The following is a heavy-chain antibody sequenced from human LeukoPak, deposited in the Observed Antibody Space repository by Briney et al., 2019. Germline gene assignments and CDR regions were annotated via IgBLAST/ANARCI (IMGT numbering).Heavy chain of an antibody. Sequence: GGSLGLSCAASGFTFSSYSTNWVRQAPGKGLEWVSYISSSSSTIYYADSVKGRFTISRDNAKNSLYLQMNSLRAEDTAVYYCARDPPLYGDYNYFDYWGQGTLVTVSS. D-gene: IGHD4-17*01. J-gene: IGHJ4*02. CDR1: GFTFSSYS. CDR2: ISSSSSTI. CDR3: ARDPPLYGDYNYFDY. V-gene: IGHV3-48*04.